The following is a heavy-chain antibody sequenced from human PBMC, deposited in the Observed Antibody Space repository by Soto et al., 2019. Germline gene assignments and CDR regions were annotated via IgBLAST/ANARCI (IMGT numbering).Heavy chain of an antibody. CDR1: GYSFTSYW. CDR2: IDPSDSCT. J-gene: IGHJ6*02. CDR3: AVLRWYHYYYGMDV. D-gene: IGHD4-17*01. Sequence: PGESLKISCNGSGYSFTSYWISWVRQMPGKGLEWMGRIDPSDSCTNYSPSFQGHVTISADKSISTAYLQWSSLKASDTAMYYCAVLRWYHYYYGMDVWVQGTTVTVSS. V-gene: IGHV5-10-1*01.